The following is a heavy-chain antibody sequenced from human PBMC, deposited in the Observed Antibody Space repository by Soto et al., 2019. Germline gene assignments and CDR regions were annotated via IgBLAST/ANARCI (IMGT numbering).Heavy chain of an antibody. CDR1: GGSISSAPSY. J-gene: IGHJ4*02. V-gene: IGHV4-39*01. D-gene: IGHD3-22*01. CDR2: VFYSGRT. Sequence: SETLSLTCTVAGGSISSAPSYWAWIRQPPGKGLEWIGHVFYSGRTTYSPSLRSRVSISADTSKNQFSLKLSSVTAADTAVYYCARGITMKVVVQRDAPDKYYFDSWGQGTLVTVSS. CDR3: ARGITMKVVVQRDAPDKYYFDS.